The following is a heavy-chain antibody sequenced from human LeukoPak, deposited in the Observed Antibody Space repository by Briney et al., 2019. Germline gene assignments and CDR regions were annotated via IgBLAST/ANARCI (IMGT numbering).Heavy chain of an antibody. CDR2: INPNSGGT. Sequence: ASVKVSCKASGHTFTGYYMHWVRQAPGQGLEWMGWINPNSGGTNYAQKFQGRVTMTRDTSISTAYMELSRLRSDDTAVYYCARVTYYYGSGRKAPYNWFDPWGQGTLVTVSS. V-gene: IGHV1-2*02. J-gene: IGHJ5*02. CDR1: GHTFTGYY. D-gene: IGHD3-10*01. CDR3: ARVTYYYGSGRKAPYNWFDP.